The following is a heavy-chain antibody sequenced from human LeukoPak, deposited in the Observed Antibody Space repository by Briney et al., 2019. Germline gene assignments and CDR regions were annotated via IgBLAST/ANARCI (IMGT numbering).Heavy chain of an antibody. J-gene: IGHJ4*02. Sequence: SETLSLTCTVSGGSISSYYWSWIRQPPGKGLEWIGSIYYSGSTYYNPSLKSRVTISVDTSKNQFSLKLSSVTAADTAVYYCARRAILRYFDWLPEFDYWGQGTLVTVSS. D-gene: IGHD3-9*01. CDR2: IYYSGST. CDR1: GGSISSYY. V-gene: IGHV4-59*05. CDR3: ARRAILRYFDWLPEFDY.